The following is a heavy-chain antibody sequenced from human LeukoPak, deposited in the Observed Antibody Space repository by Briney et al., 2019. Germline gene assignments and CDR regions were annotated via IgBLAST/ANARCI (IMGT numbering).Heavy chain of an antibody. V-gene: IGHV1-18*01. CDR3: ARDQGTGIHFWAYFDY. D-gene: IGHD5-18*01. CDR2: ISPYNGNT. CDR1: GYTFTTYG. Sequence: GASVKVSCKASGYTFTTYGITWVRQAPGQGLEWMGWISPYNGNTIYAQKLQGRVTMTTGTSTGTAYMELRSLRSDDTAVYYCARDQGTGIHFWAYFDYWGQGAPVTVSS. J-gene: IGHJ4*02.